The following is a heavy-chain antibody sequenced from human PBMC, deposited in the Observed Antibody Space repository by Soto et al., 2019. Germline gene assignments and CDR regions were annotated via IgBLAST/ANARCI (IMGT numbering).Heavy chain of an antibody. Sequence: SVKVSCKASGGTFSSYTISWVRQAPGQGLEWMGRIIPILGIANYAQKFQGRVTITADKSTSTAYMELSSLRSEDTAVYYCARSVVSYYFDYWGQGTLVTVSS. CDR1: GGTFSSYT. V-gene: IGHV1-69*02. D-gene: IGHD2-15*01. CDR3: ARSVVSYYFDY. CDR2: IIPILGIA. J-gene: IGHJ4*02.